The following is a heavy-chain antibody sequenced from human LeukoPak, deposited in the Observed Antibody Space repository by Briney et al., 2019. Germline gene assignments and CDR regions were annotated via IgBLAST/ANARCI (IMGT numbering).Heavy chain of an antibody. CDR2: IRYDGSNK. V-gene: IGHV3-30*02. CDR1: GFTFSSYG. Sequence: QSGGSLRLSCAASGFTFSSYGMHWVRQAPGKGLEWVAFIRYDGSNKYYADSVKGRFTISRDNSKNTLYLQMNSLRAEDTAVYYCAKDQGGSYQSCYFDLWGRGTLVTVSS. CDR3: AKDQGGSYQSCYFDL. D-gene: IGHD1-26*01. J-gene: IGHJ2*01.